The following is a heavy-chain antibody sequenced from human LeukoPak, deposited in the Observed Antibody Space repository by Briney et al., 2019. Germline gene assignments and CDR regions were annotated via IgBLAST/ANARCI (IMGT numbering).Heavy chain of an antibody. D-gene: IGHD4-11*01. CDR3: ARATTTVTTGDY. J-gene: IGHJ4*02. CDR1: GGSFSGYY. V-gene: IGHV4-34*01. CDR2: INHSGST. Sequence: SETLCLTCAVYGGSFSGYYWSWIRQPPGKGLEWIGEINHSGSTNYNPSLKSRVTISVDTSKNQFSLKLSSVTAADTAVYYCARATTTVTTGDYWGQGTLVTVSS.